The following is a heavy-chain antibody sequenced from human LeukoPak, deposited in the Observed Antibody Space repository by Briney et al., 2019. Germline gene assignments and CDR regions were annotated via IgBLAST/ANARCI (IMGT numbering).Heavy chain of an antibody. CDR3: ARDWGSGSLNRPDAFDI. J-gene: IGHJ3*02. CDR2: ISSSGSTI. Sequence: GGSLRLSCAASGFTFSSYEMNWVRQAPGKGLGWVSYISSSGSTIYYADSVKGRFTISRDNAKNSLYLQMNSLRAEDTAVYYCARDWGSGSLNRPDAFDIWGQGTMVTVSS. D-gene: IGHD3-10*01. CDR1: GFTFSSYE. V-gene: IGHV3-48*03.